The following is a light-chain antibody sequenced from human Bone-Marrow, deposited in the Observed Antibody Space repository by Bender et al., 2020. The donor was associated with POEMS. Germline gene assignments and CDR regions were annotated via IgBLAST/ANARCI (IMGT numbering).Light chain of an antibody. CDR3: CSFAGSSGFV. V-gene: IGLV2-14*03. Sequence: QSALTQPASVSGSPGQSITISCTGTSSDVGVHNYVSWYRQYPGKAPEFMIYDVTKRPSGVPDRFSGSKSGNTASLTISGLQAEDEADYHCCSFAGSSGFVFGTGTKVTVL. CDR2: DVT. CDR1: SSDVGVHNY. J-gene: IGLJ1*01.